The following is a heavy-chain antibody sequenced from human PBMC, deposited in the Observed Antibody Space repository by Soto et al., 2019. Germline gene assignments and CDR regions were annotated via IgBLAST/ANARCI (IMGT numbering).Heavy chain of an antibody. CDR2: ASNDGSNK. J-gene: IGHJ3*02. Sequence: GGSLRLSCAASGFTFSSYGMHWVRQAPGKGLEWVALASNDGSNKYYADSVKGRFTISRDNSKNTLYLQMNSLRAEDTAVYYCARDRWELTGYDAFDIWGQGTMVTVSS. CDR1: GFTFSSYG. V-gene: IGHV3-30*03. D-gene: IGHD1-26*01. CDR3: ARDRWELTGYDAFDI.